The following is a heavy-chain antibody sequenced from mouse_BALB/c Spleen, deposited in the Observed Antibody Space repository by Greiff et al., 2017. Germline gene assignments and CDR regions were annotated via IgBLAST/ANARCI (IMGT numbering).Heavy chain of an antibody. J-gene: IGHJ3*01. D-gene: IGHD1-1*02. V-gene: IGHV1S81*02. CDR3: TRCGKGAWFAY. Sequence: QVQLQQSGAELVKPGASVKLSCKASGYTFTSYYMYWVKQRPGQGLEWIGEINPSNGGTNFNEKFKSKATLTVDKSSSTAYMQLSSLTSEDSAVYYCTRCGKGAWFAYWGQGTLVTVSA. CDR1: GYTFTSYY. CDR2: INPSNGGT.